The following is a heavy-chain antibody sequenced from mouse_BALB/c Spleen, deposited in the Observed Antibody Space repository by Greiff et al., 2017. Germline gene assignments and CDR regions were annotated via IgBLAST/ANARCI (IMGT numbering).Heavy chain of an antibody. CDR3: ARGGSNYEGAMDY. CDR1: GFTFSSYA. V-gene: IGHV5-6-5*01. D-gene: IGHD2-5*01. Sequence: DVMLVESGGGLVKPGGSLKLSCAASGFTFSSYAMSWVRQTPEKRLEWVASISSGGSTYYPDSVKGRFTISRDNARNILYLQMSSLRSEDTAMYYCARGGSNYEGAMDYWGQGTSVTVSS. CDR2: ISSGGST. J-gene: IGHJ4*01.